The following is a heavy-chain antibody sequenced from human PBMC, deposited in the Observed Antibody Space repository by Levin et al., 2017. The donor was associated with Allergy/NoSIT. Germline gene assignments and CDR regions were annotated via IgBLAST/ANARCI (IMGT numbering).Heavy chain of an antibody. V-gene: IGHV3-30*18. D-gene: IGHD4-17*01. CDR3: AKIAVTTRFPFDY. CDR2: ISYDGSNK. Sequence: GGSLRLSCAASGFTFSSYGMHWVRQAPGKGLEWVAVISYDGSNKYYADSVKGRFTISRDNSKNTLYLQMNSLRAEDTAVYYCAKIAVTTRFPFDYWGQGTLVTVSS. CDR1: GFTFSSYG. J-gene: IGHJ4*02.